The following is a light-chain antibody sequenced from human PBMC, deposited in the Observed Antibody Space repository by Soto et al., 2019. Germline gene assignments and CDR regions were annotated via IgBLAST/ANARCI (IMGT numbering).Light chain of an antibody. J-gene: IGKJ4*01. Sequence: IQLTQSPSSVSASVGDRVTITCRASQDIYYWLAWYRQRPGRAPELLVYTASTLFGGVPSRFSGSGSGTEFTLTISSLQPEDFATSYCQQTHSFPPTFGGGAKVEFK. CDR2: TAS. V-gene: IGKV1-12*01. CDR1: QDIYYW. CDR3: QQTHSFPPT.